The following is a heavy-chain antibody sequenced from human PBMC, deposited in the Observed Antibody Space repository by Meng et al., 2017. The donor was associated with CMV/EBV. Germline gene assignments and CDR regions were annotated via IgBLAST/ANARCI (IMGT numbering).Heavy chain of an antibody. Sequence: GSLRLSCTVSGGSVSSGSYYWSWIRQPPGKGLEWIGYIYYSGSTYYNPSLKSRVTISVDTSKNQFSLKLSSVTAADTAVYYCARNPLKAHLGWELTNFDYWGQGTLVTVSS. CDR1: GGSVSSGSYY. CDR2: IYYSGST. CDR3: ARNPLKAHLGWELTNFDY. D-gene: IGHD1-26*01. V-gene: IGHV4-61*01. J-gene: IGHJ4*02.